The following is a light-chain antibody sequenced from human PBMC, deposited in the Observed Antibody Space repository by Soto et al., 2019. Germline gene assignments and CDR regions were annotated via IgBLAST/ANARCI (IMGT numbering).Light chain of an antibody. CDR1: QSLVYSDGNTF. Sequence: DVVMTQSPLSLPVTLGQPAAISCKSIQSLVYSDGNTFLTWFQQRPGQSPRRLIYKVSNRDSGVPDRFSGSGSGTDFTLKISRVEAEDVGIYYCMQGTHWPLTFGGGTKVDIK. CDR2: KVS. J-gene: IGKJ4*01. V-gene: IGKV2-30*01. CDR3: MQGTHWPLT.